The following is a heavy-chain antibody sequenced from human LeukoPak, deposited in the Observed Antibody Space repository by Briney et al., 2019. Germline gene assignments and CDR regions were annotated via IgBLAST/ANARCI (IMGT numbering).Heavy chain of an antibody. CDR1: GGSFSGYY. CDR2: INHGGST. D-gene: IGHD6-19*01. Sequence: SETLSLTCAVYGGSFSGYYWSWIRQPPGKGLEWIREINHGGSTNYNPSLNTRVTISVDTSKNQFSLKLTSVTAAATAVYYCARGMAVAGRGNWFDPWGQGTLVTVSS. J-gene: IGHJ5*02. V-gene: IGHV4-34*01. CDR3: ARGMAVAGRGNWFDP.